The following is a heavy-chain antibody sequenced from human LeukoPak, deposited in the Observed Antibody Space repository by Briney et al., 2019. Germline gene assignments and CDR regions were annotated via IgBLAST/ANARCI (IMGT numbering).Heavy chain of an antibody. J-gene: IGHJ4*02. CDR2: IYSNGDT. V-gene: IGHV3-66*01. CDR1: GLTVTNNC. D-gene: IGHD4-17*01. Sequence: GGSLRLSCAASGLTVTNNCWNWVRQPPGKGPEWISLIYSNGDTRYADSVKGRFTFSRDNSKNTLYLQMNSLRAEDTAVYYCTDGDYPLTYWGQGTLVSVSS. CDR3: TDGDYPLTY.